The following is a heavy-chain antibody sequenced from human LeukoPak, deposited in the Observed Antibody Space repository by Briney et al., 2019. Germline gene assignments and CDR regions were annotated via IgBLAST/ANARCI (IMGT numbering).Heavy chain of an antibody. CDR1: GFTFSSYA. V-gene: IGHV3-23*01. J-gene: IGHJ4*02. D-gene: IGHD2-2*02. CDR2: ISGSGGST. Sequence: GGSLGLSCAASGFTFSSYAMSWVRQAPGKGLEWVSAISGSGGSTYYADSVKGRFTISRDNSKNTLYLQMNSLRAEDTAVYYCARDCSSTSCHMYYFDYWGQGTLVTVSS. CDR3: ARDCSSTSCHMYYFDY.